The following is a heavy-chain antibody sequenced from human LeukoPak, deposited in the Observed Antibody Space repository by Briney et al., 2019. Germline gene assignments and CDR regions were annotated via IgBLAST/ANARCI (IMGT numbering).Heavy chain of an antibody. D-gene: IGHD3-22*01. CDR1: GGSFSSYA. J-gene: IGHJ4*02. CDR3: ARGYYYDSSGYYVFGPFDY. CDR2: IIPIFGTA. Sequence: SVKVSCKASGGSFSSYAISWVRQAPGQGLEWMGGIIPIFGTANYAQKFQGRVTITADKSTSTAYMELSSLRSEDTAVYYCARGYYYDSSGYYVFGPFDYWGQGTLVTVSS. V-gene: IGHV1-69*06.